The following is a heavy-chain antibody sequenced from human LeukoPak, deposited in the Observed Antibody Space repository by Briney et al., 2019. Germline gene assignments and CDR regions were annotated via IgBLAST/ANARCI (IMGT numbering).Heavy chain of an antibody. Sequence: SETLSLTCTVSGGSISSYYWSWLRQPPGKGLEWIGYIYYSGSANYNPSLKSRVTISVDTSKNQFSLKLSSVTAADTAVYYCARTYGGTPPELRWFDPWGQGTLVTVSS. CDR3: ARTYGGTPPELRWFDP. D-gene: IGHD1-26*01. CDR1: GGSISSYY. CDR2: IYYSGSA. V-gene: IGHV4-59*01. J-gene: IGHJ5*02.